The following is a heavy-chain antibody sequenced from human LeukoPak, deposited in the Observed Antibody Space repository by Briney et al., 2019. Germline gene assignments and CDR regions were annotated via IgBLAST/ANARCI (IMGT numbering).Heavy chain of an antibody. CDR2: IIPIFGTA. Sequence: SVKVSCKASGGTFSSYAISWVRQAPGQGLEWMGGIIPIFGTANYAQKFQGRVTITTDESTSTAYMELRSLRSDDTAVYYCARAGLLGPTSGELDPWGQGTMVTVSS. CDR3: ARAGLLGPTSGELDP. J-gene: IGHJ5*02. V-gene: IGHV1-69*05. D-gene: IGHD1-26*01. CDR1: GGTFSSYA.